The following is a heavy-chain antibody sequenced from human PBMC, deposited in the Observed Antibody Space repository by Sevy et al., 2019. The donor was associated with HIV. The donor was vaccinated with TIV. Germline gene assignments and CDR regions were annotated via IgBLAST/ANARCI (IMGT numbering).Heavy chain of an antibody. J-gene: IGHJ5*02. Sequence: ASVKVSCKASGYTFTTYGISWVRQAPGQGLEWMGWISAYNGNTNYAQKFQGRVTMTTETSTSTAYMELRSLRSDDTAVYYCVADYDYIWAGWFDPWGQGTLVTVSS. D-gene: IGHD3-16*01. CDR2: ISAYNGNT. CDR3: VADYDYIWAGWFDP. CDR1: GYTFTTYG. V-gene: IGHV1-18*01.